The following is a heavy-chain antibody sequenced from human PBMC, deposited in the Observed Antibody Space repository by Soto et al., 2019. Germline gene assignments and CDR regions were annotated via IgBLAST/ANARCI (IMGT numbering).Heavy chain of an antibody. CDR3: AREGVAPYYYYGMDV. D-gene: IGHD5-12*01. CDR1: GGTFSSYA. Sequence: SVKVSCKASGGTFSSYAISWVRQAPGQGLEWMGGIIPIFGTANYAQKFQGRVTITADESTSTAYMELSSLRSEDTAVYYCAREGVAPYYYYGMDVWGQGTTVTVSS. V-gene: IGHV1-69*13. CDR2: IIPIFGTA. J-gene: IGHJ6*02.